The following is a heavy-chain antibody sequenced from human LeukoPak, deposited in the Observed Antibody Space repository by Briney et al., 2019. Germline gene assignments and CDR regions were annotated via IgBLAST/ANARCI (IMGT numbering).Heavy chain of an antibody. J-gene: IGHJ5*02. CDR1: GGTFSSYA. CDR2: IIPIFGTA. D-gene: IGHD3-3*01. CDR3: ASKANYDFWSGSSGWFDP. Sequence: SVKVSCKASGGTFSSYAISWVRQAPGQGLEWMGGIIPIFGTANYAQKFQGRVTITADESTSTAYMELSSLRSEDTAVYYCASKANYDFWSGSSGWFDPWGQGTLVTVSS. V-gene: IGHV1-69*13.